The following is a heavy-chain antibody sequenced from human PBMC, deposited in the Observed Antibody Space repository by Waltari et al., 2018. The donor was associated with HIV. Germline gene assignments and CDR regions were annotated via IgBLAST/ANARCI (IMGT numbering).Heavy chain of an antibody. CDR3: AKALARNYYDSSGPMAY. CDR1: GFTFSSYA. CDR2: ISGSGGST. Sequence: LSCAASGFTFSSYAMSWVRQAPGKGLEWVSAISGSGGSTYYADSVKGRFTISRDNSKNTLYLQMNSLRAEDTAVYYCAKALARNYYDSSGPMAYWGQGTLVTVSS. D-gene: IGHD3-22*01. J-gene: IGHJ4*02. V-gene: IGHV3-23*01.